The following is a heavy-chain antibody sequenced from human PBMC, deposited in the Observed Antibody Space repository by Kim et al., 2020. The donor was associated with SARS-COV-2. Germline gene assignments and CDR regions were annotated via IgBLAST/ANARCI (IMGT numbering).Heavy chain of an antibody. CDR2: INPSGGST. CDR3: ARGSPVYYDILTGYYRDY. V-gene: IGHV1-46*02. CDR1: GYTFNSYY. Sequence: SVKVSCKASGYTFNSYYMHWVRQAPGQGLEWMGIINPSGGSTSYAQKFQGRVTMTRDTSTSTVYMELSSLRSEDTAVYYCARGSPVYYDILTGYYRDYWGQGTLVTVSS. J-gene: IGHJ4*02. D-gene: IGHD3-9*01.